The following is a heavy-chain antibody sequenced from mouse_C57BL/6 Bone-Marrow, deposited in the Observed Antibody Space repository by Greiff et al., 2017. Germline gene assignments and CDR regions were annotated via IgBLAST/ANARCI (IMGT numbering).Heavy chain of an antibody. V-gene: IGHV1-81*01. Sequence: QVQLQQSGAELARPGASVKLSCKASGYTFTSYGISWVKQRPGQGLEWIGEIYPRSGNTYYNEKFKGKATLTADKSSSTAYMELRSLTSEDSAVYFCAREGNYYGSLWYFDVWGTGTTVTVSS. J-gene: IGHJ1*03. CDR2: IYPRSGNT. D-gene: IGHD1-1*01. CDR3: AREGNYYGSLWYFDV. CDR1: GYTFTSYG.